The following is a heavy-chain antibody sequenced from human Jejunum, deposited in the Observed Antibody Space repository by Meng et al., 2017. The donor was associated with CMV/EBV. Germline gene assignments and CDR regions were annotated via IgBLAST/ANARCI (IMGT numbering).Heavy chain of an antibody. D-gene: IGHD2-2*01. J-gene: IGHJ5*02. Sequence: SDYWGWIRQPPGKGLEWIGSIYYSGSTYYNPSLKSRVTISIDTSTDQFSLKLNSVTAADAAVYYCARLDLGHCSTTSCRYNWIDPWGQGTPVTVSS. CDR1: SDY. CDR3: ARLDLGHCSTTSCRYNWIDP. V-gene: IGHV4-39*07. CDR2: IYYSGST.